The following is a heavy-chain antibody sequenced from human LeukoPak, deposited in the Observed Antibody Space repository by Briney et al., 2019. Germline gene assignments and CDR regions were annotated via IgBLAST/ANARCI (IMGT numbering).Heavy chain of an antibody. V-gene: IGHV3-7*04. Sequence: GGSLRLSCAASGFTFSSYWMSWVRQAPGKGLEWVANIKQDGSEKYYADSVKGRFTISRDTSKNTLFLQMNSLRAEDTAVYYCAKDNPVLEYWGQGTLVTVSS. CDR3: AKDNPVLEY. CDR1: GFTFSSYW. CDR2: IKQDGSEK. J-gene: IGHJ4*02.